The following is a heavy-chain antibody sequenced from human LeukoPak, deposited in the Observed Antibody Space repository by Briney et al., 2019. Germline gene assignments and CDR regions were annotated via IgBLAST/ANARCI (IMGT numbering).Heavy chain of an antibody. J-gene: IGHJ1*01. V-gene: IGHV4-34*01. CDR2: INHSGST. Sequence: PPETLSLTCAVYGGSFSGYYWSWIRQPPGKGLEWIGEINHSGSTNYNPSLKSRVTISVDTSKNQFSLKLSSVTAADTAVYYCARAGSYYVRHFQHWGQGTLVTVSS. CDR3: ARAGSYYVRHFQH. D-gene: IGHD1-26*01. CDR1: GGSFSGYY.